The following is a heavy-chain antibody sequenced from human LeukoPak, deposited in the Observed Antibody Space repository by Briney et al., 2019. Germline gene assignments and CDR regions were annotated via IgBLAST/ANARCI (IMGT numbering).Heavy chain of an antibody. Sequence: GGSLKLSWAASGVTVSRDSRSGVRQAPGKGLEWVSVIYSDGKTYYADSVKGRFTISRHDSKNTLFLQMDSLRTEDTAIYYCANRMTFGGQGTLVTVSS. J-gene: IGHJ4*02. CDR2: IYSDGKT. CDR3: ANRMTF. D-gene: IGHD1-14*01. CDR1: GVTVSRDS. V-gene: IGHV3-53*01.